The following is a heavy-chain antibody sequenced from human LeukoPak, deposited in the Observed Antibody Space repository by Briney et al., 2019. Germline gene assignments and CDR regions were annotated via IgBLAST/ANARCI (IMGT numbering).Heavy chain of an antibody. V-gene: IGHV1-46*01. CDR3: ARDYYYDSSGYYCVANYFDY. J-gene: IGHJ4*02. CDR1: GYTFTSYY. Sequence: GASVKVSCKASGYTFTSYYMHWVRQAPGQGLEWMGIINPSGGSTSYAQKFQGRVTMTRDTSTSTVYMELSSLRSEDTAVYYCARDYYYDSSGYYCVANYFDYWGQGTLVTVSS. D-gene: IGHD3-22*01. CDR2: INPSGGST.